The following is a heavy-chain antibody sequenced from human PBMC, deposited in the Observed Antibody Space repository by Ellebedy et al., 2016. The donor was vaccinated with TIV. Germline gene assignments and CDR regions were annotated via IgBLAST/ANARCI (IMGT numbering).Heavy chain of an antibody. CDR1: GFSFSSYA. V-gene: IGHV3-23*01. CDR2: ITSGGTT. D-gene: IGHD3-10*01. Sequence: GESLKISCAASGFSFSSYAMNWVRQAPGKGLEWVSQITSGGTTYYADSVRGRFTISRDNSNNMLFLQMDSLRAEDTAVYYCAKIITMFQGVSEPGAGNWGQGTLVAVSS. J-gene: IGHJ4*02. CDR3: AKIITMFQGVSEPGAGN.